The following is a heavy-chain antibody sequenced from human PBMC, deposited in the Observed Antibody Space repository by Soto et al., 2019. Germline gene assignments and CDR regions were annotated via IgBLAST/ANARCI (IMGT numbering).Heavy chain of an antibody. CDR2: ISGSGGST. V-gene: IGHV3-23*01. CDR1: GFTISSYA. D-gene: IGHD3-22*01. CDR3: AREETYYYDSSGYYPAS. J-gene: IGHJ5*02. Sequence: GGSLRLSCAASGFTISSYAMSWVRQAPGKGLEWVSAISGSGGSTYYADSVKGRFTISRDNSKNTLYLQMNSLRAEDTAVYYCAREETYYYDSSGYYPASWGEGTLVTVSS.